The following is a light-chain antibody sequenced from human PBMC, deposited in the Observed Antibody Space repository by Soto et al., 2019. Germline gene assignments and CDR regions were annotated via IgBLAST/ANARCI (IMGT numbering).Light chain of an antibody. CDR3: QQRTNWQST. V-gene: IGKV3D-11*02. J-gene: IGKJ4*01. CDR1: QSLSRY. CDR2: DAS. Sequence: EIVLTQSPATLSLSPGERATLSCRASQSLSRYLACYQQKPGQAPSLLIYDASNRATGIPARFSGSGSGTDFTLTISSLEPEDFAVYYCQQRTNWQSTFGGGTKVEIK.